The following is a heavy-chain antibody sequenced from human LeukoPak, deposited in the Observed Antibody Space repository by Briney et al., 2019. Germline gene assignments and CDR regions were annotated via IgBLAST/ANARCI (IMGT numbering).Heavy chain of an antibody. V-gene: IGHV3-53*01. Sequence: GGSLRLSCAASGFTVSSNYMSWVRQAPGKGLEWVSVIYSGGSTYYADSVKGRFTISRDNSKNTLYLQMNSLRAEDTAVYYCAGESGSPNYYYYGMDVWGQGTTVTVSS. CDR2: IYSGGST. CDR1: GFTVSSNY. J-gene: IGHJ6*02. D-gene: IGHD1-26*01. CDR3: AGESGSPNYYYYGMDV.